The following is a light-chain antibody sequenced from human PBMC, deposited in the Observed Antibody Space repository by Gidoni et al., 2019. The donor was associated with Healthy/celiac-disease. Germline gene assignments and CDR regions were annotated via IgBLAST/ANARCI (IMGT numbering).Light chain of an antibody. J-gene: IGLJ2*01. V-gene: IGLV1-40*01. CDR3: QSYDSSLSGSVV. Sequence: QSVLTQPPPVSGAPGQRVTISCTGGSSNIGAGYDVHWYQQLPGTAPKLLIYGTSNRPSGVPDRFSGSKSGTSASLAITGLQAEDEADYYCQSYDSSLSGSVVFGGGTKLTVL. CDR1: SSNIGAGYD. CDR2: GTS.